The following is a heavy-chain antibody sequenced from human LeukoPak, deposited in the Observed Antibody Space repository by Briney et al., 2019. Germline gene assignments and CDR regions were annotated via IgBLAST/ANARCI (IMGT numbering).Heavy chain of an antibody. J-gene: IGHJ4*02. Sequence: SETLSLSCTVSGGSISSSSYYWGWLRQPPGKGLEWVGSIYYSGRTYYNPSLKSLVAISVDSTKNQYSLKHISVTAAGAAVNDGAREAVPSAHLDYWGQGTLVTVSS. D-gene: IGHD2-2*01. CDR3: AREAVPSAHLDY. V-gene: IGHV4-39*07. CDR2: IYYSGRT. CDR1: GGSISSSSYY.